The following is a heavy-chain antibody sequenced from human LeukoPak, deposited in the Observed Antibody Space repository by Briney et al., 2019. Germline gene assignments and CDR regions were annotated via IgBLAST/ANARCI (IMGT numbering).Heavy chain of an antibody. Sequence: SVKVSCKASGGTFSSYAISWVRQAPGQGLEWMGRIIPIFGTANYAQKFQGRVTITTDESTSTAYTELSSLRSEDTAVYYCARGVGIYYYMDVWGKGTTVTVSS. CDR3: ARGVGIYYYMDV. V-gene: IGHV1-69*05. CDR2: IIPIFGTA. CDR1: GGTFSSYA. D-gene: IGHD3-10*01. J-gene: IGHJ6*03.